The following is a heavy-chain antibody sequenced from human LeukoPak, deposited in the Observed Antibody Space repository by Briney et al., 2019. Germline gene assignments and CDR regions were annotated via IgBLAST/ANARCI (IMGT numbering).Heavy chain of an antibody. V-gene: IGHV3-74*01. D-gene: IGHD2-8*01. CDR2: INTDGRST. CDR3: ARGGTDILLEPPAIPFDY. Sequence: GGSLRLSCAASGFTFSSYAMHWVRQALGKGLVWVSRINTDGRSTSYADSVKGRFTVSRDNSKDTLYLQMNSLRADDTAVYYCARGGTDILLEPPAIPFDYWGQGALVTVSS. J-gene: IGHJ4*02. CDR1: GFTFSSYA.